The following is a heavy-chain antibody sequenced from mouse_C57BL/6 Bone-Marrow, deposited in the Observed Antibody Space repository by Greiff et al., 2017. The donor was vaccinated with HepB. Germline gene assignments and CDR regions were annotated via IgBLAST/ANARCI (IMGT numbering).Heavy chain of an antibody. CDR1: GYTFTSYW. J-gene: IGHJ3*01. D-gene: IGHD1-1*01. V-gene: IGHV1-50*01. CDR2: IDPSDSYT. Sequence: QVQLQQPGAELVKPGASVKLSCKASGYTFTSYWMQWVKQRPGQGLEWIGEIDPSDSYTNYNQKFKGKATLTVDTSSSTAYMQLSSLTSEDSAVYYCARWGITTVVERTYWGQGTLVTVST. CDR3: ARWGITTVVERTY.